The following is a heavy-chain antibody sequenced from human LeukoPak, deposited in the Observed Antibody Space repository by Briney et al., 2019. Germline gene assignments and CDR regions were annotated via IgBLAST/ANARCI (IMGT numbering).Heavy chain of an antibody. Sequence: SETLSLTCTVSGGSISNYYWSWIRQPPGKGLDWIGYIYYSGSTNYNPSLKSRVTISVDTSKNQFSLKLSSVTAADTAVYYCARGLGYYGSGSYNYWGQGTLVTVSS. CDR3: ARGLGYYGSGSYNY. CDR1: GGSISNYY. J-gene: IGHJ4*02. CDR2: IYYSGST. V-gene: IGHV4-59*12. D-gene: IGHD3-10*01.